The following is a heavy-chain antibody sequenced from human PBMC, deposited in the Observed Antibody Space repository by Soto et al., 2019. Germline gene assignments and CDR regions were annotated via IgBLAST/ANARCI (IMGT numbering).Heavy chain of an antibody. Sequence: PGGSLRLSCAASGFTFDDYGMSWVRQAPGKGLEWVSGINWNGGSTGYADSVKGRFTISRDNAKNSLYLQMNSLRAEDTALYYCAKSPPITIFGVVPSSYMDVWGKGTTVTVSS. V-gene: IGHV3-20*04. CDR3: AKSPPITIFGVVPSSYMDV. CDR2: INWNGGST. J-gene: IGHJ6*03. D-gene: IGHD3-3*01. CDR1: GFTFDDYG.